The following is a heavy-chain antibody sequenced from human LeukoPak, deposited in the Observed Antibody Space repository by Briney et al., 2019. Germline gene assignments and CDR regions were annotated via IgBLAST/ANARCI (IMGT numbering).Heavy chain of an antibody. D-gene: IGHD3-10*01. CDR2: IYYSGST. V-gene: IGHV4-59*08. Sequence: PSETLSLTCTVSGGSISSYYWSWIRQPPGKGLEWIGYIYYSGSTNYNPSLKSRVTISVDTSKNQFSLKLSSVTAADTAVYYCARTPSTMVRGAMERWGQGTLVTVSS. CDR1: GGSISSYY. CDR3: ARTPSTMVRGAMER. J-gene: IGHJ4*02.